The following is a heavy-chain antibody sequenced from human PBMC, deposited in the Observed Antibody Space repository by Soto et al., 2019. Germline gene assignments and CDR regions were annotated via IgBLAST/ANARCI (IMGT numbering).Heavy chain of an antibody. J-gene: IGHJ6*02. CDR3: SRFIMVGGWFDPNYYHGMDV. Sequence: QVQLVQSGAEVKKPGASVTVSCKTSGYTFSNYGINWVRQAPGQGLEWMGWISGYNGNTNYAQTVQGGVTMTTDTSTGTVYMELRSLKSDDTAIYYCSRFIMVGGWFDPNYYHGMDVWGQGTTVPVSS. CDR2: ISGYNGNT. CDR1: GYTFSNYG. V-gene: IGHV1-18*01. D-gene: IGHD3-10*01.